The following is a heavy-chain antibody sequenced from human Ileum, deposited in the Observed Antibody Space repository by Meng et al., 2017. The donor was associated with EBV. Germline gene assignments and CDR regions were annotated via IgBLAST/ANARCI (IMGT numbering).Heavy chain of an antibody. CDR3: ASRELAPFDY. D-gene: IGHD1-26*01. CDR1: GGSFSSRKDY. J-gene: IGHJ4*02. CDR2: IYYSGTT. Sequence: QVQLERSGPGLVKPSETLSLTCSVSGGSFSSRKDYWGWIRQPPGKALEWIASIYYSGTTYYNPSLQSRVSISVDKSKNQVSLNMTSMTAADTAVYYCASRELAPFDYWGQGTLVTVSS. V-gene: IGHV4-39*07.